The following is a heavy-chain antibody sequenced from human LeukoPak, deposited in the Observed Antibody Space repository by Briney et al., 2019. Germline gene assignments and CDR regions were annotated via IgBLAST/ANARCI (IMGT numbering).Heavy chain of an antibody. CDR2: INTNTGNP. D-gene: IGHD6-19*01. Sequence: ASVKVSCKASGYTFTSYAMNWVRQAPGQGLEWMGWINTNTGNPTYAQGFTGRFVFSLDTSVSTAYLQISSLKAEDTAVYYCASGASGWSYYYYYMDVWGKGTTVTVSS. J-gene: IGHJ6*03. CDR1: GYTFTSYA. CDR3: ASGASGWSYYYYYMDV. V-gene: IGHV7-4-1*02.